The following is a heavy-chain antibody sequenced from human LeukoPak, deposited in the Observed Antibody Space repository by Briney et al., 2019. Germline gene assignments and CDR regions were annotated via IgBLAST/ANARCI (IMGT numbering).Heavy chain of an antibody. Sequence: SVKVSCKASGYTFTSYGISWVRQAPGQGLEWMGRIIPILGIANYAQKFQGRVTITADKSTSTAYMELSSLRSEDTAVYYCAGGGDYDSSATDYWGQGTLVTVSS. V-gene: IGHV1-69*04. CDR3: AGGGDYDSSATDY. D-gene: IGHD3-22*01. CDR2: IIPILGIA. CDR1: GYTFTSYG. J-gene: IGHJ4*02.